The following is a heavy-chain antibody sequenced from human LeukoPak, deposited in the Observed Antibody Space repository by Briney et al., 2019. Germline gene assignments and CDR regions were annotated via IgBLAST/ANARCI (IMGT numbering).Heavy chain of an antibody. CDR2: ISSSSSTI. D-gene: IGHD6-13*01. CDR1: GFTFSSYN. CDR3: ARVGGRFGSSWSGNAFDI. V-gene: IGHV3-48*04. Sequence: GGSLRLSCAVSGFTFSSYNMNWVRQAPGKGLEWVSYISSSSSTIYYADSVKGRFTISRDNAKNSLYLQMNSLRAEDTAVYNCARVGGRFGSSWSGNAFDIWGQGTMVTVSS. J-gene: IGHJ3*02.